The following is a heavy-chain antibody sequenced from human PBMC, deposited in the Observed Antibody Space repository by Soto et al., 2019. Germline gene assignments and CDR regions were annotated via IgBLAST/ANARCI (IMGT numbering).Heavy chain of an antibody. D-gene: IGHD3-3*01. Sequence: SETLSLTCAVYGGSFSGYYWSWIRQPPGKGLEWIGEINHSGSTNYNPSLKSRVTISVDTSKNQFSLKLSSVTAADTAVYYCARASRITIFGVVIGNWFDPWGQGTLVTVS. J-gene: IGHJ5*02. CDR2: INHSGST. V-gene: IGHV4-34*01. CDR3: ARASRITIFGVVIGNWFDP. CDR1: GGSFSGYY.